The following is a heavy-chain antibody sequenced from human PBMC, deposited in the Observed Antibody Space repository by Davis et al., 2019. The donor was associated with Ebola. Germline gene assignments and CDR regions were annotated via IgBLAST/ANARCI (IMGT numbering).Heavy chain of an antibody. V-gene: IGHV3-23*01. Sequence: GESLKISCAASGFISRTYAMSWARQAPGKGLEWVSGISGSGDSTYYADSVKGRFTISRDNAKNSLYLQMNSLRAEDTAVYYCARGGSGSYYGYWGQGTLVTVSS. CDR2: ISGSGDST. J-gene: IGHJ4*02. D-gene: IGHD1-26*01. CDR3: ARGGSGSYYGY. CDR1: GFISRTYA.